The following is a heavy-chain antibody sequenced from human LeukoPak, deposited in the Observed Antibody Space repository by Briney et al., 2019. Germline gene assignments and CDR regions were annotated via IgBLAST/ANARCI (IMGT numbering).Heavy chain of an antibody. CDR3: ARHAYYYDSSGYDNAFDI. J-gene: IGHJ3*02. D-gene: IGHD3-22*01. CDR1: GGSISSYY. CDR2: IYYSGST. V-gene: IGHV4-59*08. Sequence: SETLSLTCAVSGGSISSYYWSWIRQPPGKGLEWIGYIYYSGSTNYNPSLKSRVTISVDTSKNQFSLKLSSVTAADTAVYYCARHAYYYDSSGYDNAFDIWGQGTMVTVSS.